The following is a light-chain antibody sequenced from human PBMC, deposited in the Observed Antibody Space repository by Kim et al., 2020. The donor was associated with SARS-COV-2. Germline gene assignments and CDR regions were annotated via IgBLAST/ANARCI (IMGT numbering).Light chain of an antibody. Sequence: VALGQTVRITCRGDSLRSYYATWYQQKPGQAPVLVIYGKNNRPSGIPDRVSGSSSGNTASLTNTGAQAEDEADYYCKSRGTSGNVVFGGGTQLTVL. CDR2: GKN. CDR1: SLRSYY. V-gene: IGLV3-19*01. CDR3: KSRGTSGNVV. J-gene: IGLJ2*01.